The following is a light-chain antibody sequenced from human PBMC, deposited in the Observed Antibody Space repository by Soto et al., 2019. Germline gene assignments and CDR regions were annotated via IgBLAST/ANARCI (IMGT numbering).Light chain of an antibody. V-gene: IGKV1-5*01. CDR3: QQYKDYTWT. CDR2: DAS. CDR1: QRVDRY. J-gene: IGKJ1*01. Sequence: DIQMTQSPSTLYASVGDRVSITCRASQRVDRYLAWYQQKPWKAPQLLIYDASRLESGVPSRFSGSGSGTEFTLTISSLQPDDFTTFYCQQYKDYTWTFGQGTKVEV.